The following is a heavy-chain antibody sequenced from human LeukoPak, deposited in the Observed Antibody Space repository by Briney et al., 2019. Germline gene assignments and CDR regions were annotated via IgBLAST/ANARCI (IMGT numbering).Heavy chain of an antibody. CDR3: AKHMRGYSYGYFDY. J-gene: IGHJ4*02. D-gene: IGHD5-18*01. CDR2: ISGSGGST. CDR1: GFTFSSYA. V-gene: IGHV3-23*01. Sequence: GGSLRLSCAASGFTFSSYAMSWVRQAPGKGLEWVSAISGSGGSTYYADSVKGRFTISRDNSKNTLYLQMSSLRAEDTAVYYCAKHMRGYSYGYFDYWGQGTLVTVSS.